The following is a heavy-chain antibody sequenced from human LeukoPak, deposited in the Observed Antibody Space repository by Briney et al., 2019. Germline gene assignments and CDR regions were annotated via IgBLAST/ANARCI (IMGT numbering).Heavy chain of an antibody. V-gene: IGHV3-23*01. J-gene: IGHJ6*03. CDR2: IIDSGEST. D-gene: IGHD3-16*01. CDR1: GFTFSSYA. Sequence: GGSLRLSCAASGFTFSSYAMSWVRQAPGKGLEWVSGIIDSGESTYYANFAKGRFTISRENYNNTLYMQMNSLRAEDTAVYYCAKLGGQELHNYYVAVCGKGTTVAVSS. CDR3: AKLGGQELHNYYVAV.